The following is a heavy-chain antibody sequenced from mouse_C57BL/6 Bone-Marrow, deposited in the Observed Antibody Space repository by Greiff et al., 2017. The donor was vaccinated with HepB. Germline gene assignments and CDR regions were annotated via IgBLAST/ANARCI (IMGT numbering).Heavy chain of an antibody. Sequence: VQLQQSGAELVKPGASVKISCKASGYAFSSYWMNWVKQRPGKGLEWIGQIYPGDGDTNYNGKFKGKATLTVDKSSSTAYMQLSSLTSEDSAVYYCARGIYYGYGGWFAYWGQGTLVTVSA. CDR1: GYAFSSYW. CDR2: IYPGDGDT. J-gene: IGHJ3*01. CDR3: ARGIYYGYGGWFAY. V-gene: IGHV1-80*01. D-gene: IGHD2-2*01.